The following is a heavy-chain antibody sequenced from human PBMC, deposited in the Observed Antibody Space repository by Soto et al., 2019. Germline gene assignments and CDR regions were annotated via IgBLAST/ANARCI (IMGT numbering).Heavy chain of an antibody. Sequence: SETLSLTCTVSGGSISSYYWSWIRQPPGKGLEWIGYIYYSGSTNYNPSLKSRVTISVDTSKNQFSLKLSSVTAADTAVYYCARCWGNDILTGYAFDIWGQGTMVTVSS. CDR3: ARCWGNDILTGYAFDI. J-gene: IGHJ3*02. D-gene: IGHD3-9*01. V-gene: IGHV4-59*01. CDR2: IYYSGST. CDR1: GGSISSYY.